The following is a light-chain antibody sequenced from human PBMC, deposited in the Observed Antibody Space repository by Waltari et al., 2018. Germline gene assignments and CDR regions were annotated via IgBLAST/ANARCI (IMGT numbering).Light chain of an antibody. CDR2: ANS. CDR1: SSNIGAGSA. Sequence: QSVLTQPPSVSGAPGQTVTISCTGSSSNIGAGSAVHWYQHLPGAAPKVLIYANSDRPSAVPDRFSGAKSGTAASLTINGLQAEDEADYYCQSCDDNLSGWVFGGGTKLTVL. V-gene: IGLV1-40*01. J-gene: IGLJ3*02. CDR3: QSCDDNLSGWV.